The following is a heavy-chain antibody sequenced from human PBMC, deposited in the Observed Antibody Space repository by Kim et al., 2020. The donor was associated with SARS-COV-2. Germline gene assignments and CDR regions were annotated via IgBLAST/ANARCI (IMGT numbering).Heavy chain of an antibody. Sequence: GGSLRLSCAASGFTFDDYAMHWVRQAPGKGLEWVSGISWNSGSIGYADSVKGRFTISRDNAKNSLYLQMNSLRAEDTALYYCAKDFRPYGSGSYFFDYWGQGTLVTVSS. J-gene: IGHJ4*02. CDR2: ISWNSGSI. V-gene: IGHV3-9*01. D-gene: IGHD3-10*01. CDR1: GFTFDDYA. CDR3: AKDFRPYGSGSYFFDY.